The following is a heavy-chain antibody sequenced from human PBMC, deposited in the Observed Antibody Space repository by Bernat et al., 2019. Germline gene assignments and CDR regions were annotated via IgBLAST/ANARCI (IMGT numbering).Heavy chain of an antibody. CDR2: IYYSGST. V-gene: IGHV4-59*01. J-gene: IGHJ4*02. CDR1: GGSISSYY. D-gene: IGHD4-17*01. CDR3: ARGGIYGEVDY. Sequence: QVQLQESGPGLVKPSETLSLTYTVSGGSISSYYWSWIRQPPGKGLEWIGYIYYSGSTNYNPSLKSRVTISVDTSKNQFSLKLSSVTAADTAVYYCARGGIYGEVDYWGQGTLVTVSS.